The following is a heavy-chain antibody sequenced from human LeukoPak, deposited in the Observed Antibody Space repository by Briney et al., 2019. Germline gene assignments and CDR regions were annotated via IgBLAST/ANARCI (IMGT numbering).Heavy chain of an antibody. J-gene: IGHJ6*02. CDR3: AKLPQTPYCSSTSCPPYYYYGMDV. D-gene: IGHD2-2*01. CDR2: ISGSGGST. Sequence: GGSLRLSCAASGFTFSSYAMSWVRQAPGKGVEWVSAISGSGGSTYYADSVKGRFTISRDNSKNTLYLQMNSLRAEDTAVYYCAKLPQTPYCSSTSCPPYYYYGMDVWGQGTTVTVSS. V-gene: IGHV3-23*01. CDR1: GFTFSSYA.